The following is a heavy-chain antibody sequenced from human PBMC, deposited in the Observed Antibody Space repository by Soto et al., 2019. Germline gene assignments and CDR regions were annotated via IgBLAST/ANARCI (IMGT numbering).Heavy chain of an antibody. CDR2: MNPNSGNT. CDR3: ARGPRCSGGSCYSATPRRYGMDV. D-gene: IGHD2-15*01. CDR1: GYTFTSYD. Sequence: QVQLVQSGAEVKKPGASVKVSCKASGYTFTSYDINWVRQATGQGLEWMGWMNPNSGNTGYAQKFQGRVTMTRNTSISTAYMELSSLRSEDTAVYYCARGPRCSGGSCYSATPRRYGMDVWGQGTTVTVSS. J-gene: IGHJ6*02. V-gene: IGHV1-8*01.